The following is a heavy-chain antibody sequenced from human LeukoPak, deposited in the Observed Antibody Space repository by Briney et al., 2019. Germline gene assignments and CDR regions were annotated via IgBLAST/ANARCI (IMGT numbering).Heavy chain of an antibody. Sequence: GGSLRLSCAASGFTFSSYSMNWVRQAPGKGLEWVSSISRSSNYKYYADSVKGRFTISRDNAKNSLYLQMNSLRAEDTAVYYCAELGITMIGGVWGKGTTVTISS. CDR3: AELGITMIGGV. V-gene: IGHV3-21*01. J-gene: IGHJ6*04. CDR1: GFTFSSYS. CDR2: ISRSSNYK. D-gene: IGHD3-10*02.